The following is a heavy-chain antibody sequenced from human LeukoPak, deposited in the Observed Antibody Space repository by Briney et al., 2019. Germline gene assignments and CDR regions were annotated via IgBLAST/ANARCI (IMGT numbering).Heavy chain of an antibody. J-gene: IGHJ4*02. CDR3: ARSQKRIAAAGHFDF. V-gene: IGHV3-30-3*01. D-gene: IGHD6-13*01. CDR1: GFTFSSYA. Sequence: GRSLRLSCAASGFTFSSYAMHWVRQAPGKGLEWVAVISYDGSNKYYADPVKGRFTISRDNSKNTLYLQMNSLGAEDTAVYYCARSQKRIAAAGHFDFWGQGTLVTVSS. CDR2: ISYDGSNK.